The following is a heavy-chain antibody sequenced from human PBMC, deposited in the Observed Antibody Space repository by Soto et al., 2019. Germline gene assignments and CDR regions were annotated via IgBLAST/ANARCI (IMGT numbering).Heavy chain of an antibody. D-gene: IGHD3-3*01. J-gene: IGHJ5*02. Sequence: GGSVKVSCKASGYTFTGYYMHWVRQAPGQGLEWMGWINPNSGGTNYAQKFQGWVTMTRDTSISTAYMELSRLRSDDTAVYYCARARYYDFWSGYPRGPWFDPWGQGTLVTVSS. V-gene: IGHV1-2*04. CDR2: INPNSGGT. CDR3: ARARYYDFWSGYPRGPWFDP. CDR1: GYTFTGYY.